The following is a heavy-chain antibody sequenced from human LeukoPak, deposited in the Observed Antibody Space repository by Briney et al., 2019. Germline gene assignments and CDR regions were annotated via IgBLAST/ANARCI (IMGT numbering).Heavy chain of an antibody. J-gene: IGHJ4*02. CDR1: GGSISSYY. Sequence: PSETLSLTCTVSGGSISSYYWNWIRQPPGKGLEWIGYIYSSGTTNYNPSLRSRVSMSVDTSKNQFSLRLSSVTAAETAVYYCARDRGTWNDDGFDYWGQGTLVTVSS. CDR2: IYSSGTT. CDR3: ARDRGTWNDDGFDY. V-gene: IGHV4-59*01. D-gene: IGHD1-1*01.